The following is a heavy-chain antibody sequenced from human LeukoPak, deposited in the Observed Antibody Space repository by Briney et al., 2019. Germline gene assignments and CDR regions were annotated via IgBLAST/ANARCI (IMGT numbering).Heavy chain of an antibody. D-gene: IGHD2-15*01. J-gene: IGHJ6*03. CDR3: ARVLRYCSGGNCYSGGLGYMDV. Sequence: GGSLRLSCAASGFTFSSYAMSWVRQAPGKGLEWDSAISGSGGSTYYADSAKGRFTISRDNSKNTLYLQMNSLRAEDTAVYYCARVLRYCSGGNCYSGGLGYMDVWGKGTTVTISS. CDR1: GFTFSSYA. CDR2: ISGSGGST. V-gene: IGHV3-23*01.